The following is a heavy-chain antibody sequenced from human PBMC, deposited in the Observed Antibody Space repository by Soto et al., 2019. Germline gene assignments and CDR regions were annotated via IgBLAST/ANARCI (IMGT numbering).Heavy chain of an antibody. CDR2: INPNSGGT. CDR3: AREIGDSSGSHDGFNI. J-gene: IGHJ3*02. CDR1: GYTFTGYY. Sequence: GASVKVSCKASGYTFTGYYIHWVRQAPGQGLDWMGWINPNSGGTNYAQKFQDWVTMTRDTSINTAYMELSRLRSNDTAVYYCAREIGDSSGSHDGFNIWGQGTMVTVSS. V-gene: IGHV1-2*04. D-gene: IGHD3-22*01.